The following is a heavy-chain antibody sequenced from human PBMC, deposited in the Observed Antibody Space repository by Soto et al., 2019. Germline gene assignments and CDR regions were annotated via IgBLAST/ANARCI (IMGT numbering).Heavy chain of an antibody. V-gene: IGHV3-33*01. Sequence: GGSLRLSCAASGFTFSSYGMHWVRQAPGKGLEWVAVIWYDGSNKYYADSVKGRFTISRDNSKNTLYLQMNSLRAEDTAVYYCARDSPDELYYYGMDVWGQGTTVTV. J-gene: IGHJ6*02. D-gene: IGHD1-7*01. CDR3: ARDSPDELYYYGMDV. CDR1: GFTFSSYG. CDR2: IWYDGSNK.